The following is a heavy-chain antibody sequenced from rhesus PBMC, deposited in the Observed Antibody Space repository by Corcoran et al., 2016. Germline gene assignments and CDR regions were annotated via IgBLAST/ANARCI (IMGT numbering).Heavy chain of an antibody. CDR1: GASISSTY. D-gene: IGHD5-36*01. CDR3: ARGWYSYGYEYYCDY. Sequence: QVQLQESGPGLVKPSETLTLTCAVSGASISSTYWSWIRQAPGNGLEWSGLIYGSGGSTDYNPPRKSRVTITIDTTKNQFYLKLSSVTAADTAVHYCARGWYSYGYEYYCDYWGQGVLVTVSS. CDR2: IYGSGGST. J-gene: IGHJ4*01. V-gene: IGHV4S2*01.